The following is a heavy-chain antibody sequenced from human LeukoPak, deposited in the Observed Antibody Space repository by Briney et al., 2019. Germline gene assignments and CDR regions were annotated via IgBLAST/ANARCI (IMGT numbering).Heavy chain of an antibody. V-gene: IGHV3-11*01. J-gene: IGHJ4*02. CDR2: ISSSGSTI. Sequence: LSLTCTVSGGSISIISYYWGWIRQPPGKGLEWFSYISSSGSTIYYADSVKGRFTISGDNSKNTLYLQMNSLRAEDTAVYYCARGATYYYDSSGYLGYWGQGTLVTVSS. CDR3: ARGATYYYDSSGYLGY. D-gene: IGHD3-22*01. CDR1: GGSISIISYY.